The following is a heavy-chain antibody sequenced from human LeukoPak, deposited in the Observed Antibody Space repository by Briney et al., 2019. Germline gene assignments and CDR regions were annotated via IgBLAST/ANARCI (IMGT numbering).Heavy chain of an antibody. CDR3: AKSSDYSNYVFGY. CDR2: IDTSGST. D-gene: IGHD4-11*01. Sequence: PSETLSLTCIVSGGPISGGSYYWSWIRQPAGKGLEWIGRIDTSGSTNYNPSLKSRVTISVDASKNHLSLRLTSVTAADTAVYYCAKSSDYSNYVFGYWGLGTLVTVSS. CDR1: GGPISGGSYY. V-gene: IGHV4-61*02. J-gene: IGHJ4*02.